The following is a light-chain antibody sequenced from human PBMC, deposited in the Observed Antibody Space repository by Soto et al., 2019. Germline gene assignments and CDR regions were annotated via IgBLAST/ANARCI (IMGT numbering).Light chain of an antibody. J-gene: IGLJ1*01. Sequence: QSALTQPASVSGSPGQSITISCTGTSSDVGGYNYVSWYQQQPGKAPKFMIYDVSNRPSGVSNRFSGSKSGNTASLTISGLRAEDEAVYYCCPYPPSNPPQIFFGPGPKVTAL. V-gene: IGLV2-14*01. CDR1: SSDVGGYNY. CDR2: DVS. CDR3: CPYPPSNPPQIF.